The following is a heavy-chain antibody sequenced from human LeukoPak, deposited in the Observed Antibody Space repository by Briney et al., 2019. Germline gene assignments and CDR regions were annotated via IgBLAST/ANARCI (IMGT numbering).Heavy chain of an antibody. Sequence: ASVKVSCKASGYTFTSYCMHWVRQAPGQGLEWMGIINPSGGSTSYAQKFQGRVTMTRDTSTSTVYMELGSLRSEDTAVYYCARDYYYDSSGYYIYFDYWGQGTLVTVSS. J-gene: IGHJ4*02. CDR3: ARDYYYDSSGYYIYFDY. D-gene: IGHD3-22*01. CDR2: INPSGGST. CDR1: GYTFTSYC. V-gene: IGHV1-46*01.